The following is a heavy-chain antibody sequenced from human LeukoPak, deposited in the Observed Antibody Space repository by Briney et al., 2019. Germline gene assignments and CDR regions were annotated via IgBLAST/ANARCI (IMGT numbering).Heavy chain of an antibody. CDR2: IIPIFGTA. CDR1: GGTFSSYA. V-gene: IGHV1-69*01. D-gene: IGHD3-3*01. J-gene: IGHJ6*02. CDR3: ARDVGYYDFSGGYYYYGMDV. Sequence: SVKVSCKASGGTFSSYAISWVRQAPGQGLEWMGGIIPIFGTANYAQKFQGRVTITADESTSTAYMELSSLRSEDTAVYYCARDVGYYDFSGGYYYYGMDVWGQGTTVTVSS.